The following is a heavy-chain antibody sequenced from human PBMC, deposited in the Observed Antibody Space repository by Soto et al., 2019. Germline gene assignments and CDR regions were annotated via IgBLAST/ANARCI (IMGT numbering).Heavy chain of an antibody. CDR1: GGSISSGGYY. Sequence: QVQLQESGPGLVKPSQTLSLTCTVSGGSISSGGYYWSWIRQHPGKGLEWIGYIYYSGSTYYNPSLKSRVTISVDTSKNQCSLKLSSVTAADTAVYYCASNRKRFLEWFQQYYFDYWGQGTLVTVSS. CDR2: IYYSGST. J-gene: IGHJ4*02. V-gene: IGHV4-31*03. D-gene: IGHD3-3*01. CDR3: ASNRKRFLEWFQQYYFDY.